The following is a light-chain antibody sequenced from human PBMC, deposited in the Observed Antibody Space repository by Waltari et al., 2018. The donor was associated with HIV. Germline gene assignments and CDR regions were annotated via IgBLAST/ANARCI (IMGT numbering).Light chain of an antibody. CDR1: QSINNW. CDR3: QQYNRYPYT. Sequence: DIQMTQSPSPLSASVGERVIITCQASQSINNWLAWYQQKPGETPNLLMHEASKLESGVPSRFIGTGSGTEFTLTINGLQPDDFATYYCQQYNRYPYTFGQGTKLEIK. J-gene: IGKJ2*01. CDR2: EAS. V-gene: IGKV1-5*01.